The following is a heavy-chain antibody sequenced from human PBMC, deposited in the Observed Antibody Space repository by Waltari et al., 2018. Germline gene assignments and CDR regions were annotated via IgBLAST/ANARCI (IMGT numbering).Heavy chain of an antibody. D-gene: IGHD4-4*01. J-gene: IGHJ5*02. CDR2: IYHSGIT. Sequence: QVQLQESGPGLVKPSETLSLTCTVSPGSIRSFYWSWIRLPPGKGLEWIGYIYHSGITSYHPSLKSRVTIGVDTSKNQFSLKMRSVTAADTAVYYCARTAPPYSNAAYGGWFDPWGQGTLVTVSS. CDR3: ARTAPPYSNAAYGGWFDP. V-gene: IGHV4-59*08. CDR1: PGSIRSFY.